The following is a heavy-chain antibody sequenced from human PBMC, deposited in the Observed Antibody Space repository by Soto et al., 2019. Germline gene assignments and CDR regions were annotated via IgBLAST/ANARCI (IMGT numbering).Heavy chain of an antibody. CDR2: ISPSNNTI. CDR3: ARDQACSGGRCYDAFDI. D-gene: IGHD2-15*01. J-gene: IGHJ3*02. Sequence: GGSLRLSCAASGFTFRSYSMNWVRQAPGKGLEWISYISPSNNTIYYADSVKGRFTISRDNAKNSLYLQMNSLRAEDTAVYYCARDQACSGGRCYDAFDIWGQGTMVTVSS. V-gene: IGHV3-48*04. CDR1: GFTFRSYS.